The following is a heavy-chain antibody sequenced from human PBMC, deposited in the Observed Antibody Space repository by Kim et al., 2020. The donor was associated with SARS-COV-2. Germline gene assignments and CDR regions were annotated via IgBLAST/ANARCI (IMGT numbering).Heavy chain of an antibody. J-gene: IGHJ5*02. V-gene: IGHV4-59*01. CDR3: ARVIPQTFTIFGVVSGSWFDP. CDR1: GGSISSYY. CDR2: IYYSGST. Sequence: SETLSLTCTVSGGSISSYYWSWIRQPPGKGLEWIGYIYYSGSTNYNPSLKSRVTISVDTSKNQFSLKLSSVTAADTAVYYCARVIPQTFTIFGVVSGSWFDPWGQGTLVTVSS. D-gene: IGHD3-3*01.